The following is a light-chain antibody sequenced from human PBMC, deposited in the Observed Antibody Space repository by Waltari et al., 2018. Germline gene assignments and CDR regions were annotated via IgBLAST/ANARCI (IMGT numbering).Light chain of an antibody. CDR2: DAS. CDR1: QTVITY. CDR3: QQRYYWPPWT. J-gene: IGKJ1*01. V-gene: IGKV3-11*01. Sequence: EIVLTQSPATLSLSPGARATLTCRASQTVITYLAWYQPKPGQAPRLLISDASNRVPGIPARFSGSGSGTDVTLTISSLEPEDVAVYYCQQRYYWPPWTFGQGTKVELK.